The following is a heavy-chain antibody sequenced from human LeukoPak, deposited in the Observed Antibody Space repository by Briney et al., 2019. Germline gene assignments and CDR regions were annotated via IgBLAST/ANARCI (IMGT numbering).Heavy chain of an antibody. CDR1: GGSISSYY. D-gene: IGHD6-19*01. CDR2: IYTSGST. V-gene: IGHV4-4*07. Sequence: SETLSLTCTVSGGSISSYYWSWIRQPAGKRLEWIGRIYTSGSTNYNPSLKSRVTMSVDTSKNQFSLKLSSVTAADTAVYYCARGIAVAGNWLWYFDLWGRGTLVTVSS. CDR3: ARGIAVAGNWLWYFDL. J-gene: IGHJ2*01.